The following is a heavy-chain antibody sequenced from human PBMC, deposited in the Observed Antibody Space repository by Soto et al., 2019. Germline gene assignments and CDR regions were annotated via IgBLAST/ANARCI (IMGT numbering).Heavy chain of an antibody. Sequence: ASVKVSCKASGYTFTTYGVTWVRQAPGQGLEWMGWISVYNGNTNYAQKFQGRVTMTTDTSTTTAYMEVRSQRFDDTAVYFCARHLNYDFWSGYYTRSGWFYTWGQGTLVTVSS. D-gene: IGHD3-3*01. CDR3: ARHLNYDFWSGYYTRSGWFYT. J-gene: IGHJ5*02. V-gene: IGHV1-18*01. CDR1: GYTFTTYG. CDR2: ISVYNGNT.